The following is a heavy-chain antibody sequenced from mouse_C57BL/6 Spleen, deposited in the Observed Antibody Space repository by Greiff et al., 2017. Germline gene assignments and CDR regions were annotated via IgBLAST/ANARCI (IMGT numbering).Heavy chain of an antibody. Sequence: EVQLVESGGGLVQPKGSLKLSCAASGFSFNTYAMNWVRQAPGKGLEWVARIRSKSNNYATYYADSVKDRFTISRDDSESMLYLQMNNLKTEDTAMYYCVRHVEYDGYYESAMDYWGQGTSVTVSS. CDR2: IRSKSNNYAT. CDR1: GFSFNTYA. J-gene: IGHJ4*01. V-gene: IGHV10-1*01. D-gene: IGHD2-3*01. CDR3: VRHVEYDGYYESAMDY.